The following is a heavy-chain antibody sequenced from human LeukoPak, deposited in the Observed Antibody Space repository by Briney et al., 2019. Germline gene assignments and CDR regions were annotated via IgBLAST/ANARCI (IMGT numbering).Heavy chain of an antibody. CDR1: GFTFSGYA. CDR2: ISGSGGRT. CDR3: AKGRYDSSGPANTFDY. D-gene: IGHD3-22*01. V-gene: IGHV3-23*01. J-gene: IGHJ4*02. Sequence: GGSLRLSCAASGFTFSGYAMSWVRQAPGKGLEWVSGISGSGGRTYYADSVKGQFTISRDNSKNTLYLQMNNLRAEDTALYYCAKGRYDSSGPANTFDYWGQGTLVTVSS.